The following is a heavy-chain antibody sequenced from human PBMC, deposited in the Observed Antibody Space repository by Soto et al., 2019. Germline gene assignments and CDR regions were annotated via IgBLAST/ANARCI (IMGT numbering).Heavy chain of an antibody. D-gene: IGHD3-10*01. V-gene: IGHV4-39*01. CDR3: ARPRYGSGSYYY. J-gene: IGHJ4*02. CDR2: IYYSGST. Sequence: QLQLQESGPGLVKPSETLSLICTVSGGSISSSSYYWGWIRQPPGKGLEWIGSIYYSGSTYYNPSLKSRXXLXVXXSKNQFSLKLSSVTAADTAVYYCARPRYGSGSYYYWGQGTLVTVSS. CDR1: GGSISSSSYY.